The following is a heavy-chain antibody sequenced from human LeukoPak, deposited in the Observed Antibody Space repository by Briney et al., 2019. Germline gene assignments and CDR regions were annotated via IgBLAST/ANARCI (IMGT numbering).Heavy chain of an antibody. V-gene: IGHV3-74*01. CDR1: GFTFSSYW. CDR3: ARDDQWKLLY. J-gene: IGHJ4*02. CDR2: INSDGSST. Sequence: GGSVRLSCAASGFTFSSYWMHWVRQAPGKGLVWVSRINSDGSSTSYADSVKGRLTTSRDNAKNTLYLQMNSLKAEHTAVYYCARDDQWKLLYWGQGTLVTVSS. D-gene: IGHD1-26*01.